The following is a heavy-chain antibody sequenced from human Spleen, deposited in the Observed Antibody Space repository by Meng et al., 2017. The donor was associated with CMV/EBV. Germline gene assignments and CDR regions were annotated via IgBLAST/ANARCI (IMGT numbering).Heavy chain of an antibody. J-gene: IGHJ6*02. D-gene: IGHD3-10*01. CDR2: ISSGSSSI. Sequence: ESLKISCAASGFTFNTFSMNWVRQAPGKGLEWVSHISSGSSSIYYADSVKGRFTISRDNAKNSLHLQMNSLRAEDTAVYYCARDYFHSGRYRMDVWGQGTTVTVSS. CDR3: ARDYFHSGRYRMDV. CDR1: GFTFNTFS. V-gene: IGHV3-48*04.